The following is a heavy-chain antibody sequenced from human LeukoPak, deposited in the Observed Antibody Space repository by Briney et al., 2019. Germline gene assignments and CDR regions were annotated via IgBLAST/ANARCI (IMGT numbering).Heavy chain of an antibody. D-gene: IGHD1-26*01. J-gene: IGHJ4*02. CDR1: GFTFSSYA. CDR3: AKDMSDWELRPKAHFDY. CDR2: IRYDGSNK. V-gene: IGHV3-30*02. Sequence: GGSLRLSCAASGFTFSSYAMSWVRQAPGKGLEWVAFIRYDGSNKYYADSVKGRFTISRDNSKNTLYLQMNSLRAEDTAVYYCAKDMSDWELRPKAHFDYWGQGTLVTVSS.